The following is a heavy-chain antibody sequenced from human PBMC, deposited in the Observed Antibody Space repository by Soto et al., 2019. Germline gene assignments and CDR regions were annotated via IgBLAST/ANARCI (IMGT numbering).Heavy chain of an antibody. CDR2: INHSGST. CDR1: GGSFSGYY. D-gene: IGHD2-2*01. CDR3: ARAPPTRYCSSTSCQRYHYYYGMDV. J-gene: IGHJ6*02. V-gene: IGHV4-34*01. Sequence: SETLSLTCAVYGGSFSGYYWSWIRQPPGKGLEWIGEINHSGSTNYNPSLKSRVTISVDTSKNQFSLKLSSVTAADTAVYYCARAPPTRYCSSTSCQRYHYYYGMDVWGQGTTVTVSS.